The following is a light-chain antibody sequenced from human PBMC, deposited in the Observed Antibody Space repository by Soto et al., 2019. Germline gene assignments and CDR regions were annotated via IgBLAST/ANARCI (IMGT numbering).Light chain of an antibody. CDR1: QSISSW. V-gene: IGKV1-5*01. Sequence: DIQMTQSPSTLSASVGDRVTITCRASQSISSWLAWYQQKPGKAPKLLIYDASSLESGVPSRFSGCGSGTEFTLTISSXQPDDFATYYCQQYNSYPWTFGQGTKVDIK. J-gene: IGKJ1*01. CDR3: QQYNSYPWT. CDR2: DAS.